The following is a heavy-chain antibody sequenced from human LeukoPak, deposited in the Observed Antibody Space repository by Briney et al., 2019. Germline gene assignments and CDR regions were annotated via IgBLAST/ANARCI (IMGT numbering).Heavy chain of an antibody. V-gene: IGHV3-7*01. Sequence: GGSLRLSCAASGFTFTNSWMAWVRQAPGKGLECVANIKQDGSTKHYVDSLKGRFTISRDNPKNSLYLQMNSLRADDTAVYYCARGVEPLAANTLAYWGQGTLVTVSS. D-gene: IGHD1-14*01. CDR2: IKQDGSTK. J-gene: IGHJ4*02. CDR3: ARGVEPLAANTLAY. CDR1: GFTFTNSW.